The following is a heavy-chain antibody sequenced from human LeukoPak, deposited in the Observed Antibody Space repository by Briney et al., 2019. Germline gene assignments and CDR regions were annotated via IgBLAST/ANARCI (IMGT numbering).Heavy chain of an antibody. CDR2: VFNSGNT. J-gene: IGHJ4*02. CDR1: GASISSDY. CDR3: ARGRRITMSTIFHH. D-gene: IGHD1-14*01. V-gene: IGHV4-59*01. Sequence: SETLSLTCTVPGASISSDYWSWIRLPPGKELEWLGYVFNSGNTNNNPSLKSRVTVSADTSKNQFSLKLPSVTAADTAVYYCARGRRITMSTIFHHWGLGTQVTVSS.